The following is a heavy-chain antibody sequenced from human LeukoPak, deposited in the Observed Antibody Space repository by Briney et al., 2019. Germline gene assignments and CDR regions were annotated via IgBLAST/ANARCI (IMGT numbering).Heavy chain of an antibody. CDR3: ARAGDFSFKD. CDR2: ISSSSSTI. D-gene: IGHD3-3*01. V-gene: IGHV3-48*01. J-gene: IGHJ4*02. Sequence: GGSPRLSCAAAGFTFSIYSMSWARQAPGKGLEWVSYISSSSSTISYADSVKGQFTISRDNAENSLYLQMNSLRAEDTAVYYCARAGDFSFKDWGQGTLVTVSS. CDR1: GFTFSIYS.